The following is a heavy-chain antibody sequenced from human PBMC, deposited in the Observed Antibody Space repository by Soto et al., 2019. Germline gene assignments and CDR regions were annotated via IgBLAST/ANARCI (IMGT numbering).Heavy chain of an antibody. CDR2: IRAYNGNT. CDR3: ANDRYYRWGCWYLDL. Sequence: QVQLVQSGAEVKKPGASVKVSCKASGYTFTSYGISWVRHAPGQGLEWMGWIRAYNGNTNYAQKLQGRVTLTTDTSTSTAYMDRRSLRSDDTAVYYCANDRYYRWGCWYLDLWGRGTLVTDSS. V-gene: IGHV1-18*04. D-gene: IGHD3-16*02. J-gene: IGHJ2*01. CDR1: GYTFTSYG.